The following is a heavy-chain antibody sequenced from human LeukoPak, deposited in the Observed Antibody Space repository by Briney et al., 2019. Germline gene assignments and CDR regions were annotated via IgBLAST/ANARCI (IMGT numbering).Heavy chain of an antibody. CDR3: ARLIAVAANDWYFDL. Sequence: GESLEISFKGSGYSFTSYWIGWVRPMPGKGLEWMGIIYPGDSDTRYSPSFQGQVTISADKSISTAYLQWSSLKASDTAMYYCARLIAVAANDWYFDLWGRGTLVTVSS. CDR2: IYPGDSDT. V-gene: IGHV5-51*01. D-gene: IGHD6-19*01. CDR1: GYSFTSYW. J-gene: IGHJ2*01.